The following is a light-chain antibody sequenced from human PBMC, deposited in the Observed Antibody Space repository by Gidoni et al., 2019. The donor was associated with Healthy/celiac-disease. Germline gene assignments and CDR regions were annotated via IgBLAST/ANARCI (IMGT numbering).Light chain of an antibody. Sequence: SVLTPPPSVSGAPGPRVTISCTGSSSNIGAGYDVHWYQQLPGTAPKLLIYGNSNRPSGVPDRFSGSKSGTSASLAITGLQAEDEADYYCQSYDSSLSGSYVVFGGGTKLTVL. CDR3: QSYDSSLSGSYVV. J-gene: IGLJ2*01. V-gene: IGLV1-40*01. CDR1: SSNIGAGYD. CDR2: GNS.